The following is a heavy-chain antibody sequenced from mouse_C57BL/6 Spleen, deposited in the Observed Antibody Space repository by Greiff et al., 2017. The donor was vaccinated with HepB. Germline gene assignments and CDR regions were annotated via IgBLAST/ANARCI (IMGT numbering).Heavy chain of an antibody. Sequence: EVMLVESGGGLVKPGGSLKLSCAASGFTFSDYGMHWVRQAPEKGLEWVAYISSGSSTIYYADTVKGRFTISRDNAKNTLFLQMTSLRSEDTAMYYCARNYGKDFDYWGQGTTLTVSS. J-gene: IGHJ2*01. CDR3: ARNYGKDFDY. D-gene: IGHD1-1*01. CDR2: ISSGSSTI. CDR1: GFTFSDYG. V-gene: IGHV5-17*01.